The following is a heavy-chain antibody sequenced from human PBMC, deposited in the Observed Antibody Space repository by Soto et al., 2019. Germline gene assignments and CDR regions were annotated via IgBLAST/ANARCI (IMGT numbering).Heavy chain of an antibody. CDR3: AKDLSSYYYFEF. D-gene: IGHD2-15*01. CDR1: GFTFGIYA. V-gene: IGHV3-23*01. J-gene: IGHJ4*02. Sequence: EVQLLESGGDLVQPRGSLRLSCAASGFTFGIYAMTWVRQAPGKGLEWVSTISATGGSTFYADSVKGRFTFSRDNSKNKLYLQLNSLRVEDTAIYYCAKDLSSYYYFEFCGQATLVNVSS. CDR2: ISATGGST.